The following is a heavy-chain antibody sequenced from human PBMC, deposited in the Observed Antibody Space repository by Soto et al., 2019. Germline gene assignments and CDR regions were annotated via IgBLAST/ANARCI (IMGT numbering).Heavy chain of an antibody. D-gene: IGHD3-22*01. Sequence: SVKVSCKASGGTFSSYAISWVRQAPGQGLEWMGGIIPILGTANYAQKFQGRVTITADESTSTAYMELSSLRSEDTAVYYCARGGPTYYYDSSGSYRNWFDPWGQGTLVTVSS. CDR3: ARGGPTYYYDSSGSYRNWFDP. V-gene: IGHV1-69*13. CDR2: IIPILGTA. J-gene: IGHJ5*02. CDR1: GGTFSSYA.